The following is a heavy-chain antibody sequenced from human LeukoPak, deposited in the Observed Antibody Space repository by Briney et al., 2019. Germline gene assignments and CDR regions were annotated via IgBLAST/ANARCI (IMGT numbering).Heavy chain of an antibody. J-gene: IGHJ4*02. CDR1: GFTFSNAW. CDR2: IKSKTDGGTT. Sequence: GGSLRLSCAASGFTFSNAWMSWVRQAPGKGLEWVGRIKSKTDGGTTDYAAPVKGRFTISRDDSKNTLYLQMNSLKTEDTAVYYCTTAIRLAVAVFPYWGQGTLVTVSS. CDR3: TTAIRLAVAVFPY. V-gene: IGHV3-15*01. D-gene: IGHD6-19*01.